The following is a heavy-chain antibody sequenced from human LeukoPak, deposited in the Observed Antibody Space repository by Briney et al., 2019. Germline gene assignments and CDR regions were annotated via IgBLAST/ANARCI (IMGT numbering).Heavy chain of an antibody. CDR1: GYSFTSYW. CDR3: AREEYSYGYGGEYFQH. D-gene: IGHD5-18*01. J-gene: IGHJ1*01. V-gene: IGHV5-51*01. Sequence: GESLKISCKGSGYSFTSYWIGWVRQMPGKGLEWVGIIYPGDSDTRYSPSFQGQVTISADKSISTAYLQWSSLKASDTAMYYCAREEYSYGYGGEYFQHWGQGTLVTVSS. CDR2: IYPGDSDT.